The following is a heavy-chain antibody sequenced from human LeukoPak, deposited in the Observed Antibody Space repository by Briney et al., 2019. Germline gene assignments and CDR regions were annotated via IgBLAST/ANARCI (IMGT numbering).Heavy chain of an antibody. J-gene: IGHJ2*01. D-gene: IGHD3-3*01. Sequence: GGSLRLSCAASGFTFSNAWMSWFRQAPGKGLEWVGRIKSKTDGGTTDYAAPVKGRFTISRDDSKNTLYLQMNSLKTEDTAVYYCTTVSAHTLRFLEWTYFDLWGRGTLVTVSS. CDR3: TTVSAHTLRFLEWTYFDL. V-gene: IGHV3-15*01. CDR1: GFTFSNAW. CDR2: IKSKTDGGTT.